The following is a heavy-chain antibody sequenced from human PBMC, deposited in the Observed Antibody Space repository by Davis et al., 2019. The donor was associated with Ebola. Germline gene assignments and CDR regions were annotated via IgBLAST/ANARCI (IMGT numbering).Heavy chain of an antibody. J-gene: IGHJ4*02. CDR3: ARWNNYDFWSAYYGGGYYFDY. V-gene: IGHV3-23*01. CDR1: GFSFSSHA. D-gene: IGHD3-3*01. Sequence: GGSLRLSCAASGFSFSSHAMNWVRQAPGKGLEWVSGISGNGASTYYADSVKGRFTISRDNSENTLYLQINSLRADDTAVYYCARWNNYDFWSAYYGGGYYFDYWGQGILLTVSS. CDR2: ISGNGAST.